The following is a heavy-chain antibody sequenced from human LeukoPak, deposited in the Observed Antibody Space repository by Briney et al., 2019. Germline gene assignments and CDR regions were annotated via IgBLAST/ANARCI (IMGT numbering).Heavy chain of an antibody. CDR3: AKDLHDYGGNSGGFFDY. CDR2: ISYDGSNK. J-gene: IGHJ4*02. D-gene: IGHD4-23*01. CDR1: GFTFSSYG. V-gene: IGHV3-30*18. Sequence: GGSLRLSCAASGFTFSSYGMHWVRQAPGKGLEWVAVISYDGSNKYYADSVKGRFTISRDNSKNTLYLQMNSLRAEDTAVYYCAKDLHDYGGNSGGFFDYWGQGTLVTVSS.